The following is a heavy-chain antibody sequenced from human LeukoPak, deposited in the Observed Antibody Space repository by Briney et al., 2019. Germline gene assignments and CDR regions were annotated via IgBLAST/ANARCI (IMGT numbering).Heavy chain of an antibody. CDR2: IYYSGSP. CDR1: GGSISSNNYY. CDR3: ATSLTGGPKYDY. Sequence: PSETLSLTCAVSGGSISSNNYYWRWIRQPPGKGLEWIGSIYYSGSPYYNPSLKSRVTISVDTSKNQFSLKLTSVSAADTAVYYCATSLTGGPKYDYWGQGTLVTVSS. V-gene: IGHV4-39*01. D-gene: IGHD1-14*01. J-gene: IGHJ4*02.